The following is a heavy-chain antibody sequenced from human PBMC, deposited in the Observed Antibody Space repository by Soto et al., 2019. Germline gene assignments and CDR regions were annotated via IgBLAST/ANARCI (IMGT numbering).Heavy chain of an antibody. CDR1: GGTFSSYA. CDR2: MIPIFGTA. Sequence: SVKVSCKASGGTFSSYAISWVRQAPGQGLEWMGGMIPIFGTANYAQKFQGRVTMTTNASTSTAYMELSSLRSEDTAVYYCARGIADYKSRFWFDPWGQGTLVTVSS. V-gene: IGHV1-69*05. D-gene: IGHD6-13*01. J-gene: IGHJ5*02. CDR3: ARGIADYKSRFWFDP.